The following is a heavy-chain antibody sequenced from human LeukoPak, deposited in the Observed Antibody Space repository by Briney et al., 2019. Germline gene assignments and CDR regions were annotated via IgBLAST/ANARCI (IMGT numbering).Heavy chain of an antibody. D-gene: IGHD3-10*01. Sequence: SMKVSCKASGGTFSSYAISWVRQAPGQGLEWMGGIILIFGTANYAQKFQGRVTITADESTSTAYMELSSLRSEDTAVHYCASGGQTPQFDYWGQGTLVTVSS. V-gene: IGHV1-69*13. J-gene: IGHJ4*02. CDR2: IILIFGTA. CDR1: GGTFSSYA. CDR3: ASGGQTPQFDY.